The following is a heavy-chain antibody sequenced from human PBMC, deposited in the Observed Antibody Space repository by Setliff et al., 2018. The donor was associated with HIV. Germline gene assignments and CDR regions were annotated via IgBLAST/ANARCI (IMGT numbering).Heavy chain of an antibody. CDR3: ATVDSEKTVSAFDI. CDR1: GYTLTEVS. Sequence: ASVKVSCKVSGYTLTEVSIHWVRQAPGKGLEWMGGFDPEDDETVYAQKFQGRVTMTEDTSTDTAYMELSSLRSEDTAVYYCATVDSEKTVSAFDIWGQGTMVTVS. D-gene: IGHD1-20*01. CDR2: FDPEDDET. J-gene: IGHJ3*02. V-gene: IGHV1-24*01.